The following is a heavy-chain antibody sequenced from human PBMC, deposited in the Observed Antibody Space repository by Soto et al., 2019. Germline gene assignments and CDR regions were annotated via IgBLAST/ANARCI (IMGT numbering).Heavy chain of an antibody. V-gene: IGHV1-18*04. Sequence: AAVKVSCKASGYTFTSYGISWVRQAPGRGLEWMGWISAYNGNTNYAQKVQGRVTMTTDTSTSTAYMELRSLRAEDTAVYYCARVRVINGMDVWGQGTPVTVSS. J-gene: IGHJ6*02. CDR1: GYTFTSYG. CDR3: ARVRVINGMDV. CDR2: ISAYNGNT.